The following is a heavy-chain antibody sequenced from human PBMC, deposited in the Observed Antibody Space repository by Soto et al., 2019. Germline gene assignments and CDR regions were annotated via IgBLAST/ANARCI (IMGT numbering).Heavy chain of an antibody. CDR3: ARGGGSPDS. CDR2: IYYSGS. V-gene: IGHV4-59*08. CDR1: GGSISSYY. D-gene: IGHD1-26*01. Sequence: QVQLQESGPGLVKPSETLSLTCTVSGGSISSYYWSWIRQPPGKGLEWIGYIYYSGSNYNPSLKRRVPISVDASKNQFSLKLSSVTAADTAVYCCARGGGSPDSWGQGTLVTVSS. J-gene: IGHJ4*02.